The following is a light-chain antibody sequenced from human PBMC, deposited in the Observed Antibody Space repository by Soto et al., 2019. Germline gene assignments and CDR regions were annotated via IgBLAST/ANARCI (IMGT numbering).Light chain of an antibody. CDR1: GSDIGGYNY. V-gene: IGLV2-14*01. CDR2: EVS. CDR3: TSYTSSSSVV. J-gene: IGLJ2*01. Sequence: QSALTQPASVSGSPGQSITISCTGTGSDIGGYNYVSWYQQHPGKAPKVMIYEVSNRPSGVSNRFSASKSGNTASLTISGLQAEDEEDYYCTSYTSSSSVVFGGGTKLTVL.